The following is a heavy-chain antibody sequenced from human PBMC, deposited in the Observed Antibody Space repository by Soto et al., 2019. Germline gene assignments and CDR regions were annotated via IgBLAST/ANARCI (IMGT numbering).Heavy chain of an antibody. V-gene: IGHV1-69*05. D-gene: IGHD4-17*01. CDR1: GGTFSSYA. CDR2: IIPIFGNT. J-gene: IGHJ4*02. CDR3: ARDTDLTLVTTLDY. Sequence: SVKVSCKASGGTFSSYAISWVRQAPGQGLEWMGGIIPIFGNTEYSQNFQGRVTMTRDTSASTAYMELGSLRSEDTAVYYCARDTDLTLVTTLDYWGQGTPVTVSS.